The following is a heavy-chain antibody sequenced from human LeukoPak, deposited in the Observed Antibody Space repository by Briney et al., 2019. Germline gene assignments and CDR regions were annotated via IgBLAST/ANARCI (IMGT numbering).Heavy chain of an antibody. CDR1: GGTFSSYA. V-gene: IGHV1-69*04. J-gene: IGHJ4*02. CDR3: ARGYVDIVATRDYFDY. CDR2: IVPILGIA. Sequence: APVKVSCKASGGTFSSYAISWVRQAPGQGLEWMGRIVPILGIANYAQKFQGRVTITADKSTSTAYMELSSLRSEDTAVYYCARGYVDIVATRDYFDYWGQGTLVTVSS. D-gene: IGHD5-12*01.